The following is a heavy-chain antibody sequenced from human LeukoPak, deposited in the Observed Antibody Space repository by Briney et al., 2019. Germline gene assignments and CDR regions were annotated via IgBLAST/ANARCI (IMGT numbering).Heavy chain of an antibody. V-gene: IGHV3-9*01. CDR2: ISWNSGST. Sequence: SGGSLRLSCAASGFTFDDYAMHWVRQAPGKGLEWVSGISWNSGSTGYADSVRGRFTISRDNAKNSLYLQMNSLRAEDTAVYYCARDLHRYDSSGYGTWGQGTLVTVSS. D-gene: IGHD3-22*01. CDR3: ARDLHRYDSSGYGT. J-gene: IGHJ4*02. CDR1: GFTFDDYA.